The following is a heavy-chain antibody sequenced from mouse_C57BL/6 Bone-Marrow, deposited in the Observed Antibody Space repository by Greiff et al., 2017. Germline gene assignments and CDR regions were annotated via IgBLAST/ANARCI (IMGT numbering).Heavy chain of an antibody. V-gene: IGHV5-4*01. J-gene: IGHJ3*01. CDR3: ARDGATIVTTKFAY. Sequence: EVMLVESGGGLVKPGGSLKLSCAASGFTFSSYAMSCVRQTPEKRLEWVATISDGGIYTYYPDNVKGRFTISRDNAKNNLYLQRSHLKSEDTAMYYGARDGATIVTTKFAYWGQGTLVTVAA. D-gene: IGHD2-5*01. CDR2: ISDGGIYT. CDR1: GFTFSSYA.